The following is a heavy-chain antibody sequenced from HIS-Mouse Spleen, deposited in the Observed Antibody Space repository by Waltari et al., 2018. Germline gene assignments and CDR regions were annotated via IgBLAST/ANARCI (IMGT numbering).Heavy chain of an antibody. V-gene: IGHV4-4*07. Sequence: QVQLQESGPGLVKPSETLSLTCTVSGGSISSYYWSWIRQPAGKGLEWIGRIYTSGSTNYNPSLKSRVTMSVDTSKNQFSLKLSSVTAADTAVYYCARGQAGYSSSWYAFDIWGQGTMVTVSS. D-gene: IGHD6-13*01. CDR2: IYTSGST. J-gene: IGHJ3*02. CDR3: ARGQAGYSSSWYAFDI. CDR1: GGSISSYY.